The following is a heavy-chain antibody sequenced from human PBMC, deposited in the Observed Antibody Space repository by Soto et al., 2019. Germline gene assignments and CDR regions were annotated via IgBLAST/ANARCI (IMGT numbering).Heavy chain of an antibody. CDR1: GFTVSSSS. D-gene: IGHD2-15*01. CDR2: ISSSSSTI. CDR3: AREPDIVVVSRGYYYYMDV. Sequence: GSMRLSCAASGFTVSSSSINWVCQAPGKGLEWVSYISSSSSTIYYADSVKGRFTISRDNAKNSLYLQMNSLRAEDTAVYYCAREPDIVVVSRGYYYYMDVWGKGTTVTVSS. J-gene: IGHJ6*03. V-gene: IGHV3-48*01.